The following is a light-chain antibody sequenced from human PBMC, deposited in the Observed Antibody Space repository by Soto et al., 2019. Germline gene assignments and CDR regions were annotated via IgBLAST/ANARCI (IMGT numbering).Light chain of an antibody. Sequence: EIVLTQSPATLSLSPGERATLSCRASQSVSTYLAWYQQKPGQAPRLLIYDVSSRATGIPARFSGSGSGTDFTLTISSLEPEDFAVYYCQQRSNFFTFGPGTKVDIK. CDR2: DVS. CDR3: QQRSNFFT. V-gene: IGKV3-11*01. CDR1: QSVSTY. J-gene: IGKJ3*01.